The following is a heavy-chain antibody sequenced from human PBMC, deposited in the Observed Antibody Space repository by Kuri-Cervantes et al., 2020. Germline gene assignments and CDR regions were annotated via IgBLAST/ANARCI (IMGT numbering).Heavy chain of an antibody. D-gene: IGHD6-13*01. CDR2: ISGSGGST. V-gene: IGHV3-23*01. CDR3: AKDLRYSSSLER. J-gene: IGHJ4*02. CDR1: GFTFSSYA. Sequence: GGSLRLSCAASGFTFSSYAMSWVRQAPGKGLEWVSAISGSGGSTYYADSVKGRFTVSRDNSKNTLYLQMNSLRAEDTAVYYCAKDLRYSSSLERWGQGTLVTVSS.